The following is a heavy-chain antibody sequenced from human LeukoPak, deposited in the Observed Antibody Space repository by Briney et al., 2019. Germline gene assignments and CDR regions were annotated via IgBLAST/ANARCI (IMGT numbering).Heavy chain of an antibody. J-gene: IGHJ5*02. CDR2: IYHSGST. Sequence: SETLSLTCTVSGGSISSYYWSWIRQPPGKGLEWIGYIYHSGSTYYNPSLKSRVTISVDRSKNQFSLKLSSVTAADTAVYYCASPVGYQQLTWGQGTLVTVSS. D-gene: IGHD2-2*01. CDR3: ASPVGYQQLT. V-gene: IGHV4-59*04. CDR1: GGSISSYY.